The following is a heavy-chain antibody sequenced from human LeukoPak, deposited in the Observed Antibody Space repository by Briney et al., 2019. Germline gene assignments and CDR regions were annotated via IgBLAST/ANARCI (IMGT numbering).Heavy chain of an antibody. CDR3: AKDQFQLLTIYFDY. Sequence: GGSLRLSCAASGFTFSSYAMSWVRQAPGKGLELVSAISGSGGSTYYADSVKGRFTISRDNSKNTLYLQMNSLRAEDTAVYYCAKDQFQLLTIYFDYWGQGTLVTVSS. CDR1: GFTFSSYA. D-gene: IGHD2-2*01. J-gene: IGHJ4*02. V-gene: IGHV3-23*01. CDR2: ISGSGGST.